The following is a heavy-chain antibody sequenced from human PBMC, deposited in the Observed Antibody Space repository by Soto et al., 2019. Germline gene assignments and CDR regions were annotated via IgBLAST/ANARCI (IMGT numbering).Heavy chain of an antibody. CDR1: GGSVNSGAYS. CDR2: ISHNGNT. V-gene: IGHV4-61*08. CDR3: ARELAPAVLRFSYFDY. J-gene: IGHJ4*02. Sequence: QVQLQESGPGLVKPSETLSLTCTVSGGSVNSGAYSWSWIRQPPGKGLQWIGYISHNGNTRYNPSLNNRVSISVDTSKNQFSLHLNSVTAADTAVYYCARELAPAVLRFSYFDYWGQGTLVTVSS. D-gene: IGHD2-2*01.